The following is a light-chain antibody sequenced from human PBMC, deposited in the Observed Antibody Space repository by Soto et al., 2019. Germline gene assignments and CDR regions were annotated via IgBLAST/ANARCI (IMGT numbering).Light chain of an antibody. Sequence: DFQMTQSPSTLSASVGDRVTITCRASQNINNWVAWYQQKPGKAPKFLIYDASTLQRGVSSRFSGSGFGTEVSLTLNSLQPDDSGIYYCPHTRTFGHGTKV. CDR2: DAS. CDR3: PHTRT. J-gene: IGKJ1*01. V-gene: IGKV1-5*01. CDR1: QNINNW.